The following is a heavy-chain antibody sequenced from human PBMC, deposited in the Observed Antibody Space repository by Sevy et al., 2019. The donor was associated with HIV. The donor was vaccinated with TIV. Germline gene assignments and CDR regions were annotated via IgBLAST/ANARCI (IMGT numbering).Heavy chain of an antibody. V-gene: IGHV3-21*01. CDR1: GFTFSIYS. CDR3: ARDTGGAPRRSYYYYGMDV. D-gene: IGHD1-26*01. Sequence: GSLRLSCAASGFTFSIYSMNCVRQAPGKGLEWVSSISSSSSYIYYADSVKGRFTISRDNAKNSLYLQMNSLRAEDTAVYYCARDTGGAPRRSYYYYGMDVWGQGTTVTVSS. J-gene: IGHJ6*02. CDR2: ISSSSSYI.